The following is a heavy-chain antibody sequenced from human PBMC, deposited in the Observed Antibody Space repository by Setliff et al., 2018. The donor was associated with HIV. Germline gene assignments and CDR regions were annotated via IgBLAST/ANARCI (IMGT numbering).Heavy chain of an antibody. CDR1: GYSITSGYY. Sequence: SETLSLTCAVSGYSITSGYYWGWIRQPPGKGLEWIGNMYDGGTPHYNPSLKSRVIISLDTSKNQFSLKLTSVTAADTAMYYCAAFLVSPVTTQDYWGQGTPVTVSS. CDR2: MYDGGTP. J-gene: IGHJ4*02. V-gene: IGHV4-38-2*01. D-gene: IGHD4-17*01. CDR3: AAFLVSPVTTQDY.